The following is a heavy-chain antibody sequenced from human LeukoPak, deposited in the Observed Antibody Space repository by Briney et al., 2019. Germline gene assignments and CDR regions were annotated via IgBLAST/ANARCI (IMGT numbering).Heavy chain of an antibody. CDR1: GGSVSNYY. CDR2: IYYTET. D-gene: IGHD3-16*02. Sequence: SETLSLTCTVSGGSVSNYYWSWIRQSPGKGLEWIGYIYYTETSYNPSLKSRVTISADTSKNQFSLKLYSVTAADTAVYYCARAVMGDYVWGSYRYNWFDPWGQGTLVTVSS. CDR3: ARAVMGDYVWGSYRYNWFDP. V-gene: IGHV4-59*02. J-gene: IGHJ5*02.